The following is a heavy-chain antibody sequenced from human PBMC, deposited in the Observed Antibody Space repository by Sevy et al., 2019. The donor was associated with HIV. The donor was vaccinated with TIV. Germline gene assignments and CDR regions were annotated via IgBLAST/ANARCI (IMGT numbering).Heavy chain of an antibody. CDR1: GFAFSSHA. Sequence: GGSLRLSCAASGFAFSSHAMHWVRQAPGKGLEWVAVISYEGTETFYAASVEGRFTISRDNSKNMLSMQINSLRPEDTAVYYCARDGGYSIKWYPLYWGHGTLVTVSS. CDR3: ARDGGYSIKWYPLY. D-gene: IGHD6-13*01. J-gene: IGHJ4*01. V-gene: IGHV3-30-3*01. CDR2: ISYEGTET.